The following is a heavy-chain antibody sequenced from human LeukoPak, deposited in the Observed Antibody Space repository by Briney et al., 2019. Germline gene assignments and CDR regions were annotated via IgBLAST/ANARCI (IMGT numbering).Heavy chain of an antibody. J-gene: IGHJ6*02. V-gene: IGHV3-30*03. Sequence: GGSLRLSCAASGFTFNTYGMHWVRQAPGKGLEWVAFISNDGSNKYYADSVKGRFTISRDNSKNTLYLQMNSLRAEDTAVYYCARGPVGVTARTYYYYGMDVWGQGTTVTVSS. CDR1: GFTFNTYG. D-gene: IGHD2-21*02. CDR3: ARGPVGVTARTYYYYGMDV. CDR2: ISNDGSNK.